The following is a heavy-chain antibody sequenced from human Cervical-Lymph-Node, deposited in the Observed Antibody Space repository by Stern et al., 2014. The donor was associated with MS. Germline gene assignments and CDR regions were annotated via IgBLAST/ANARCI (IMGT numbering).Heavy chain of an antibody. CDR3: ARHPPRRKWDDPNYGMDV. J-gene: IGHJ6*02. Sequence: EDQLVESGAEVKKPGESLKISCKGSGYTFTNNWIAWVRQMPGKGLEWMGIIYPDDSDIRYSPSLQGQVTISADKSISTASLQWSSLKAADSAVYYWARHPPRRKWDDPNYGMDVWGQGTTVTVSS. D-gene: IGHD1-1*01. CDR1: GYTFTNNW. CDR2: IYPDDSDI. V-gene: IGHV5-51*01.